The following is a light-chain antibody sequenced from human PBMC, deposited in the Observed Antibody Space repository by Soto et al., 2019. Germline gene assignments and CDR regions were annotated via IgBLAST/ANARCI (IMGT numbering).Light chain of an antibody. CDR3: AVWDDRLNGPV. CDR1: SSNIGSNI. J-gene: IGLJ3*02. V-gene: IGLV1-44*01. Sequence: QLVLTQPPSASGTPGQRVTISCSGSSSNIGSNIVNWYQHLPGTAPKLLIHSNDQRPSGVPDRFSGSKSGTSASLAISGLQSEDEADYYCAVWDDRLNGPVFGGGTKLTVL. CDR2: SND.